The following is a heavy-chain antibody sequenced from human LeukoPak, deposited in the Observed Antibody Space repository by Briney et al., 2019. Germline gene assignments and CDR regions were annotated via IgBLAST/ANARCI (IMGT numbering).Heavy chain of an antibody. V-gene: IGHV4-34*01. CDR2: INHSGST. J-gene: IGHJ3*02. D-gene: IGHD3-10*01. CDR3: ARGSGAFDI. CDR1: GGSYSGCY. Sequence: SETLSLTCAVYGGSYSGCYWSWIRQPPGKGLEWIGEINHSGSTNYNPSLKSRVTISVDTSKNQFSLKLSSVTAADTAVYYCARGSGAFDIWGQGTMVTVSS.